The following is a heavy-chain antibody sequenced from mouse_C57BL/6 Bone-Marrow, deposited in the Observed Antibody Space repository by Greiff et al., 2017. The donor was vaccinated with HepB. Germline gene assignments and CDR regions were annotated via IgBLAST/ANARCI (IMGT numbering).Heavy chain of an antibody. CDR2: IDPSDSYT. CDR1: GYTFTSYW. J-gene: IGHJ4*01. CDR3: ARYVDYYAMDY. V-gene: IGHV1-50*01. Sequence: VQLQQSGAELVKPGASVKLSCKASGYTFTSYWMQWVKQRPGQGLEWIGEIDPSDSYTNYNQKFKGKATLTVDTSSSTAYMQLSSLTSEDSAVYDCARYVDYYAMDYWGQGTSVTVSS.